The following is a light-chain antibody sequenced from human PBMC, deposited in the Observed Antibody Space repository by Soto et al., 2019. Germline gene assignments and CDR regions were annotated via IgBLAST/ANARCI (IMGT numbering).Light chain of an antibody. CDR2: SFS. Sequence: QSVLWHPRTVSGYPGQSISISCTGTSSDVGDRNYVSLYQQYPGKDPKFLLSSFSKLPSVIPDSLSGSKSGNTASLTISGLQAEDEADYFCCSYACSYTYVYGTGTNVNVL. V-gene: IGLV2-11*01. J-gene: IGLJ1*01. CDR1: SSDVGDRNY. CDR3: CSYACSYTYV.